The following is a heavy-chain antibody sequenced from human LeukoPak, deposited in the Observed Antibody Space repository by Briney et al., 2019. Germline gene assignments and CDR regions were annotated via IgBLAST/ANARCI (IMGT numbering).Heavy chain of an antibody. J-gene: IGHJ3*02. CDR1: GYTFTSYG. CDR2: ISAYNGNT. D-gene: IGHD6-19*01. CDR3: ASRGSGWSTIDAFDI. V-gene: IGHV1-18*01. Sequence: ASVKVSCKASGYTFTSYGISWVRQAPGQGLEWMGWISAYNGNTNYAQKLQGRVTMTTDTSTSTAYMELRSLRSDDTAVYYCASRGSGWSTIDAFDIWGQGTMVTVSS.